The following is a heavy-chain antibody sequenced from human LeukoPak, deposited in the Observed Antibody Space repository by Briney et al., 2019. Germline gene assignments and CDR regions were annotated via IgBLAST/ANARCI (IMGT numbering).Heavy chain of an antibody. V-gene: IGHV3-7*03. CDR2: IKQDGSEK. J-gene: IGHJ5*02. D-gene: IGHD6-6*01. CDR3: ARDGPYSTSSTHPP. CDR1: GFTFSSSW. Sequence: SGGPLRLSCAASGFTFSSSWMSWVRQAPGKGLEWVANIKQDGSEKYYVGSVKGRFTISRDNAKNSLYLQMDSLRAEDTAVYYCARDGPYSTSSTHPPWGQGTLVTVSS.